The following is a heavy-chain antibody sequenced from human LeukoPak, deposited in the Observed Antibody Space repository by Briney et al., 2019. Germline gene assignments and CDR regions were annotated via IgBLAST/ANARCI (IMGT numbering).Heavy chain of an antibody. V-gene: IGHV3-48*03. CDR3: ARDPRTVRI. CDR2: ISSSGSTI. CDR1: GFTFSSYE. J-gene: IGHJ4*02. Sequence: GGSLRLSCAASGFTFSSYEMNWVRQAPGKGLEWVSYISSSGSTIYYADSVKGRFTISRDNAKKTLYLQMNSLRAEDTAIYYCARDPRTVRIWGQGTLVTVSS. D-gene: IGHD1-1*01.